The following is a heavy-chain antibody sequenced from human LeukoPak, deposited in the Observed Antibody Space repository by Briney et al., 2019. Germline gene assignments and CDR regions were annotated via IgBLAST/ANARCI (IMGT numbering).Heavy chain of an antibody. J-gene: IGHJ5*02. D-gene: IGHD3-10*01. CDR1: GDSVSSNSAA. Sequence: SQTLSLTCAISGDSVSSNSAAWNWIRQSPSRDLEWLGRTYYRSKWYNDYAVSVKSRITINPDTSKNQFSLQLNSVTPEDTAVYYCARDNYYGSGSAFWFDPWGQGTLVTVSS. CDR2: TYYRSKWYN. V-gene: IGHV6-1*01. CDR3: ARDNYYGSGSAFWFDP.